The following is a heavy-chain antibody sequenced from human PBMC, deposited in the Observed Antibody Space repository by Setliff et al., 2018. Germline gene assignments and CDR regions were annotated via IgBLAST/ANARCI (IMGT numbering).Heavy chain of an antibody. J-gene: IGHJ2*01. CDR1: GYTFTSYG. V-gene: IGHV1-8*01. D-gene: IGHD3-22*01. CDR3: ARVVYYYDSSGYQNWYFDL. CDR2: MNPNSGNT. Sequence: ASVKVSCKASGYTFTSYGFSWVRQATGQGLEWMGWMNPNSGNTGYAQKFQGRVTMTRNTSISTAYMELSSLRSEDTAVYYCARVVYYYDSSGYQNWYFDLWGRGTLVTVSS.